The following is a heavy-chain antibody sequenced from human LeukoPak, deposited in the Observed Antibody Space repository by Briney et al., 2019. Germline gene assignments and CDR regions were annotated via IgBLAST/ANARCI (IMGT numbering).Heavy chain of an antibody. Sequence: SETLSLTCTVSGGFISSYYWSWIRQPAGKGLEWIGRIYTSGSTNYNPSLKSRVTMSVDTSKNQFSLKLSSVTAADTAVYYCARDLRTRGNYMDVWGKGTTVTVSS. V-gene: IGHV4-4*07. CDR1: GGFISSYY. CDR2: IYTSGST. CDR3: ARDLRTRGNYMDV. D-gene: IGHD4-17*01. J-gene: IGHJ6*03.